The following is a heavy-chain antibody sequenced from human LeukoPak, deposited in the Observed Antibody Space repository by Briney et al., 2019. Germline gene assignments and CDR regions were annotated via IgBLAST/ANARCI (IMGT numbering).Heavy chain of an antibody. CDR1: GFTFSDHW. CDR3: AREASLYCSGNDCYWAFDR. CDR2: IKQDESKR. Sequence: PGGSLRLSCAASGFTFSDHWMSWVRQAPGKGLEWVANIKQDESKRYYVDPVKGRFTISRDNAKNSLYLQINSLRAEDTAVYYCAREASLYCSGNDCYWAFDRWGQGTLVTVSS. J-gene: IGHJ5*02. D-gene: IGHD2-15*01. V-gene: IGHV3-7*01.